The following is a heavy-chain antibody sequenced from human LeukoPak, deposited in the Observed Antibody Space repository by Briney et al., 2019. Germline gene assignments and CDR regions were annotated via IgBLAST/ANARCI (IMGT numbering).Heavy chain of an antibody. V-gene: IGHV4-38-2*02. CDR2: ISHSGGT. CDR3: TRGTYYDFWSGYYSDY. D-gene: IGHD3-3*01. Sequence: SETLSLTCSLSGHSISSNYYWGWIRQPPGKGLEWIGSISHSGGTYYNPSLKSRLTMSVDTSKNQLSLKLRSVTAADTAIYYCTRGTYYDFWSGYYSDYWGQGTLVAVSS. J-gene: IGHJ4*02. CDR1: GHSISSNYY.